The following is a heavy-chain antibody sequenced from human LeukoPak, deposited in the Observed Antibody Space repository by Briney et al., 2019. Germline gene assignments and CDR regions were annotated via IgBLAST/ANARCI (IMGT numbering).Heavy chain of an antibody. CDR2: FSGVNIIP. V-gene: IGHV3-23*01. Sequence: PGGSLRLSCAASGFTFSSYDMTWVRQAPGKGVEGVASFSGVNIIPHYASSVQCLFTISSDYSNNTLYLQIDRLRAEDTAIYYCAKGHFPDYYDSSGGFDYWGQGTLVTVSS. D-gene: IGHD3-22*01. CDR3: AKGHFPDYYDSSGGFDY. J-gene: IGHJ4*02. CDR1: GFTFSSYD.